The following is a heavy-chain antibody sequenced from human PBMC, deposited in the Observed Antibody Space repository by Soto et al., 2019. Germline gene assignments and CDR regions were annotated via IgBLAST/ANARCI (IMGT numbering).Heavy chain of an antibody. J-gene: IGHJ4*02. CDR1: GFTFSRHG. CDR3: AKVDVSTAGSFDY. D-gene: IGHD6-13*01. CDR2: INPSGDST. V-gene: IGHV3-23*01. Sequence: GGSLRLSCVASGFTFSRHGLSWVRQAPGKGLEWVSTINPSGDSTFYADSVKGRFTISRDNSKNTVYLQMNSLSVGDTAVYLCAKVDVSTAGSFDYWGQGALVTVSS.